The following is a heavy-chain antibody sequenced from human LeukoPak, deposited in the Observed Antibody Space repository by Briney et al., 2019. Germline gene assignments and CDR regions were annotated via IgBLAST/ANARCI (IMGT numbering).Heavy chain of an antibody. Sequence: GGSLRLSCTASGFSFSDYYMSWIRQAPGKGLEWGSKISSSSSYKNYADSVEGRLTISRDNAKNSLYLQMNSLRAEDTAVYYCARDQEVATTDWGQGTLVTVSS. CDR1: GFSFSDYY. CDR3: ARDQEVATTD. CDR2: ISSSSSYK. V-gene: IGHV3-11*06. J-gene: IGHJ4*02. D-gene: IGHD5-12*01.